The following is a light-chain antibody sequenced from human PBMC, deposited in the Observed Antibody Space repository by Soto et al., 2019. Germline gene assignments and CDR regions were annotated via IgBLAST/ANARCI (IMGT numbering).Light chain of an antibody. V-gene: IGKV3D-15*01. CDR3: HHYSIWPPYT. CDR2: GAS. CDR1: QSVSSD. Sequence: EIVMTQSPDTLSVSPGERAALSCRTSQSVSSDLAWYQQKPGQAPRLLIYGASTRATGIPARFSGSGSGTEFTLTISSLQSEDFAVYYCHHYSIWPPYTFGQGTKLEIK. J-gene: IGKJ2*01.